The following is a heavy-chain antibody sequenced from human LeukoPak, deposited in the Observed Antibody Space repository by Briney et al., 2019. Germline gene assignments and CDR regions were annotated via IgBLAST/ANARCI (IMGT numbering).Heavy chain of an antibody. Sequence: PGGSLRLSCAVSGFTVSSNYMSWVRQAPGKGLEWVSVIYSGGNTYYADSVKGRFTISRDNSKNTLYLQMNSLRAEDTAVYYCATTPRYYDSSQDWGQGTLVTVSS. CDR2: IYSGGNT. D-gene: IGHD3-22*01. CDR1: GFTVSSNY. J-gene: IGHJ4*02. V-gene: IGHV3-66*01. CDR3: ATTPRYYDSSQD.